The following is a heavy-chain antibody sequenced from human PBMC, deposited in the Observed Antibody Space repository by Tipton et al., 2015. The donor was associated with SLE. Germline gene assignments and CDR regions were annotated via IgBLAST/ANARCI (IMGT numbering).Heavy chain of an antibody. CDR2: VYYSGST. CDR1: GASISSSRYY. D-gene: IGHD3-22*01. Sequence: TLSLTCTVSGASISSSRYYWVWFRQPPGKGLEWTGSVYYSGSTSYNPSLKSRVTISIDTSKRQFSLQLSSVTAADTAVYYCARDEYRYDATGYHLLGHFDFWGQGTLVTVSS. CDR3: ARDEYRYDATGYHLLGHFDF. V-gene: IGHV4-39*07. J-gene: IGHJ4*02.